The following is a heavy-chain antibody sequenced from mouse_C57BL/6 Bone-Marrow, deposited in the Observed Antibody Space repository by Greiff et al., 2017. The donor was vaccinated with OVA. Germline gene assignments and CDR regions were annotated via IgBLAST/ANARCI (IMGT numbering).Heavy chain of an antibody. D-gene: IGHD2-5*01. Sequence: VQLQQPGAELVRPGSSVKLSCKASGYTFTSYWMHWVKQRPIQGLEWIGNIDPSDSETHYNQKFKDKATLTVDKSSSTAYMQLSSLTSEDSAVYYCARWGHSNYEDAMDYWGQGTSVTVSS. J-gene: IGHJ4*01. V-gene: IGHV1-52*01. CDR3: ARWGHSNYEDAMDY. CDR1: GYTFTSYW. CDR2: IDPSDSET.